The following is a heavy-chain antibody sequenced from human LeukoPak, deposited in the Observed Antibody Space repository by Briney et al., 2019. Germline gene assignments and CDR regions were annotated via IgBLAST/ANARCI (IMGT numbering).Heavy chain of an antibody. CDR3: ARSSQDYYILTGYYGNYFDF. V-gene: IGHV5-51*01. CDR1: GYSFTSYW. D-gene: IGHD3-9*01. CDR2: IYPGDSDT. Sequence: GESLKISCKASGYSFTSYWIGWVRQMPGKGLEWMGIIYPGDSDTRYSPSFQGQVTISADKSISTAYLQWSSLKASDTAMYYCARSSQDYYILTGYYGNYFDFWGQGTLVTVSS. J-gene: IGHJ4*02.